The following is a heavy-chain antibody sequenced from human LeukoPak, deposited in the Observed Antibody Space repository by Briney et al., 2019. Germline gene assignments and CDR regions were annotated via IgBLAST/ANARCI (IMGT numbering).Heavy chain of an antibody. Sequence: GGSLRLSCAASGFPFSSSGMHWVRQAPGKGLEWVTFIHADGNSKYYADSVEGRFTVSRYSPKNTLSLQMNSLRVEDTAVYYCARSLTAREYFQHWGQGTLVTVSS. J-gene: IGHJ1*01. CDR3: ARSLTAREYFQH. CDR1: GFPFSSSG. V-gene: IGHV3-30*02. D-gene: IGHD6-6*01. CDR2: IHADGNSK.